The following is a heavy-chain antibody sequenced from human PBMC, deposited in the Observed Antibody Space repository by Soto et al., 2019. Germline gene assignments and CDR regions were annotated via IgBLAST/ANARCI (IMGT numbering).Heavy chain of an antibody. CDR1: GGSISSSSYY. Sequence: SETLSLTCTVSGGSISSSSYYWGWIRQPPGKGLEWIGSVDYSGSPYYNPSLKSRVTVSVDTSKNQFSLKLSSVAAADTAVYYCATLVGYYYYYMDVWGNGATVTVSS. J-gene: IGHJ6*03. D-gene: IGHD2-8*02. CDR2: VDYSGSP. CDR3: ATLVGYYYYYMDV. V-gene: IGHV4-39*01.